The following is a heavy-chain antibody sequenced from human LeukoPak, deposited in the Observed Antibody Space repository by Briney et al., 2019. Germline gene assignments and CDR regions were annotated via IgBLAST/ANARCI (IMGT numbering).Heavy chain of an antibody. CDR2: IYYSGST. D-gene: IGHD4-17*01. V-gene: IGHV4-39*07. J-gene: IGHJ4*02. CDR3: ARHLPGGYGDYSYFDY. Sequence: PSETLSLTCTVSGGSISSSSYYWGWIRQPPGKGLEWIGSIYYSGSTYYNPSLKSRVTISVDTSKNQFSLKLSSVTAADTAVYYCARHLPGGYGDYSYFDYWGQGTLVTVSS. CDR1: GGSISSSSYY.